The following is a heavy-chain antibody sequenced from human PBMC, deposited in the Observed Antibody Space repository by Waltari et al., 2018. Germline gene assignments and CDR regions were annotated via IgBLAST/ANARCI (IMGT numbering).Heavy chain of an antibody. D-gene: IGHD2-15*01. CDR1: GDSIRNNFF. V-gene: IGHV4-4*02. J-gene: IGHJ4*02. CDR3: ASDRGRGLYLDS. CDR2: VHQSGRS. Sequence: QVQLQESGPGLVKPSGTLSLTCTVPGDSIRNNFFWSWVRQSPGKGLEWIGQVHQSGRSNYNPSLESRVTVSMDTSKNQFSLRVTSVTAADTAIYYCASDRGRGLYLDSWGQGTLVTVSP.